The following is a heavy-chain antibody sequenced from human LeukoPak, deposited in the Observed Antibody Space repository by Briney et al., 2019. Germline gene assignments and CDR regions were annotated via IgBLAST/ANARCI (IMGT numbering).Heavy chain of an antibody. J-gene: IGHJ4*02. CDR1: GFIFSSCA. D-gene: IGHD5-24*01. V-gene: IGHV3-23*01. Sequence: GGSLRLSCAASGFIFSSCAMNWVRQGPGKGLEWVSGISGSGGSTYFADSVKGRFTISRDSSKNTVYLQMNSLRVEDTAVYYCAKADGNYKTLLDYWGQGTLVTVSS. CDR2: ISGSGGST. CDR3: AKADGNYKTLLDY.